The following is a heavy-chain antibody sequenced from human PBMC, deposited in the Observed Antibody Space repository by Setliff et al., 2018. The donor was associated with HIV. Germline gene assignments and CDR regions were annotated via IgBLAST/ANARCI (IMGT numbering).Heavy chain of an antibody. CDR2: LNYVGVT. CDR1: GGSFSGPY. D-gene: IGHD2-21*02. V-gene: IGHV4-34*01. Sequence: PSETLSLTCAVHGGSFSGPYWSWIRQPPGKGLEWIGELNYVGVTNHNPSLKSRVTISVEASKRQWSLKLNSVTAADTAVYFCATTECRGADCPQMYDYWGQGILVTVSS. J-gene: IGHJ4*02. CDR3: ATTECRGADCPQMYDY.